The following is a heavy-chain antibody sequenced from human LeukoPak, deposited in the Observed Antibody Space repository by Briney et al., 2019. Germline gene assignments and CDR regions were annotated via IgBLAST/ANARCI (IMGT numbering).Heavy chain of an antibody. D-gene: IGHD5-12*01. J-gene: IGHJ4*02. CDR1: GGSISSGGYY. CDR3: ARGGWYSGYDFDY. Sequence: SETLSLTCTVSGGSISSGGYYWSWIRQHPGKGLEWIGYIYYSGSTYYNPSLKSRVTISVDTSKNQFSLKPSSVTAADTAVYYCARGGWYSGYDFDYWGQGTLVTVSS. CDR2: IYYSGST. V-gene: IGHV4-31*03.